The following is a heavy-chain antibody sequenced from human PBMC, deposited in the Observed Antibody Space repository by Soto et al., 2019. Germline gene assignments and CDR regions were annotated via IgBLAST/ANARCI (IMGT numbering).Heavy chain of an antibody. D-gene: IGHD6-6*01. V-gene: IGHV4-39*01. CDR1: GGSISSSSYY. CDR3: ARQLGSSSPYYYMDV. Sequence: SETLSLTCTVSGGSISSSSYYWGWIRQPPGKGLEWIGSIYYSGSTYYNPSLKSRVTISVDTSKSQFSLKLSSVTAADTAVYYCARQLGSSSPYYYMDVWGKGTTVTVSS. J-gene: IGHJ6*03. CDR2: IYYSGST.